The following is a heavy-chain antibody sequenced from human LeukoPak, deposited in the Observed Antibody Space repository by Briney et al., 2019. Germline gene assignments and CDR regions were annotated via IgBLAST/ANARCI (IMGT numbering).Heavy chain of an antibody. J-gene: IGHJ4*02. CDR1: GFTVSSNY. D-gene: IGHD6-19*01. CDR3: ARGGTPGYSSGRIDY. CDR2: IYSAGNT. V-gene: IGHV3-53*04. Sequence: GGSLRLSCVASGFTVSSNYMSWVRQAPGKGLEGVSAIYSAGNTYYADSEKGRFTISRHNSENTLYLHMNSLRVEDTAVYFCARGGTPGYSSGRIDYWGQGTLVTVSS.